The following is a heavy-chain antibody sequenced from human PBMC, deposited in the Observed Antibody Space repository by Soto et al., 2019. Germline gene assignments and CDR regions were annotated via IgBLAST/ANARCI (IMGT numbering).Heavy chain of an antibody. J-gene: IGHJ4*01. V-gene: IGHV1-69*06. Sequence: SVKVSCKASGGTFSSYAISWVRQAPGQGLEWMGGTIPIFGTANYAQKCQGRVTITADKSTSTAYMELSSLRSEDTAVYYCARAHRRYYDSSGYYYCLDYGG. CDR2: TIPIFGTA. D-gene: IGHD3-22*01. CDR1: GGTFSSYA. CDR3: ARAHRRYYDSSGYYYCLDY.